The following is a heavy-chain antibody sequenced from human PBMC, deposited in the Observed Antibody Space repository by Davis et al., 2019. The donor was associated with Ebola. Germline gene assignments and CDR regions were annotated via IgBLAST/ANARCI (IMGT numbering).Heavy chain of an antibody. CDR2: INPHNGNT. CDR1: GYTFTNYG. V-gene: IGHV1-18*04. J-gene: IGHJ4*02. Sequence: ASVQVSCKASGYTFTNYGITWVRQAPGQGLEWMGWINPHNGNTNYAQNVQGRVTMTTDTSTNTAYMEVGSLTSDDTGVYYCARAQFPTTSDHWGQGTLVTVSS. D-gene: IGHD1-1*01. CDR3: ARAQFPTTSDH.